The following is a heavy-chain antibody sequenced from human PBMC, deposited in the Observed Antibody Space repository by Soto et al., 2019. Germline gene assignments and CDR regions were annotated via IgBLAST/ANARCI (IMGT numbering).Heavy chain of an antibody. CDR2: IYYSGST. V-gene: IGHV4-30-4*01. J-gene: IGHJ4*02. D-gene: IGHD3-22*01. CDR3: ARVPFYDSSGRSYYFDY. CDR1: GGSISSGDYY. Sequence: QVQLQESGPGLVKPSQTLSLTCTVSGGSISSGDYYWSWIRQPPGKGLECIGYIYYSGSTYYNPSLKSRVTISVDMSKNQFSLKLSSVTAADTAVYYCARVPFYDSSGRSYYFDYWGQGTLVTVSS.